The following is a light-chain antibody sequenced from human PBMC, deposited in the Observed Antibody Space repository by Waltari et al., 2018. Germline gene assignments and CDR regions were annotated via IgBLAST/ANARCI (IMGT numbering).Light chain of an antibody. J-gene: IGLJ3*02. CDR1: SGHRSNI. V-gene: IGLV4-69*01. CDR3: QTGGHGTWV. Sequence: QLVLTQSPSASAPLGASVKLTCPPSSGHRSNIFASPQQQPEKGPRYLMKVNSDGSHSKGGEIPDRFSGSSSGAERYLTVSSLQSEDEADYYCQTGGHGTWVFGGGTKLTVL. CDR2: VNSDGSH.